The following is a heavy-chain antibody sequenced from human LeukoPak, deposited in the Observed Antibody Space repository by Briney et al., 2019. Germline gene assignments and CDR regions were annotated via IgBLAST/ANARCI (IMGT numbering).Heavy chain of an antibody. J-gene: IGHJ6*03. V-gene: IGHV3-7*01. CDR3: ARDQGYYYYMDV. CDR2: IKQDGSEK. Sequence: YXMSXXXXAPGKGXEXVANIKQDGSEKYYVDSVEGRFTISRDNAKNSLYLQMNSLRAEDTAVYYCARDQGYYYYMDVWGKGTTVTVSS. CDR1: YX.